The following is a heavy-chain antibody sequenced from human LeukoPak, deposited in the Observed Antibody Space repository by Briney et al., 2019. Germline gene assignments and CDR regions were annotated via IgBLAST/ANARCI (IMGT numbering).Heavy chain of an antibody. J-gene: IGHJ5*02. D-gene: IGHD2-2*01. CDR2: IYHSGST. V-gene: IGHV4-4*02. Sequence: PSETLSLTCAVSGGSISSSNWWSWVRQPPGKGLEWIGEIYHSGSTNYNPSLKSRVTISVDRSKNQFSLMLSSVTAADTAVYYCARRLEVPGGIGWFDPWGQGTLVTVSS. CDR3: ARRLEVPGGIGWFDP. CDR1: GGSISSSNW.